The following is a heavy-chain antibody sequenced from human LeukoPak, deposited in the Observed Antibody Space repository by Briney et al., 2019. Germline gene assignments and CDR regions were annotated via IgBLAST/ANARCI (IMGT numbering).Heavy chain of an antibody. Sequence: GGSLRLSCAASGFTFSFYSMNWVRQAPGQGLEWVSSISSSGSNIYYADSVKSRFTISRDNAKNSLYLQMNSLRAEDTAVYYCARDYDSSGFYDYWGQGTLVTVSS. D-gene: IGHD3-22*01. J-gene: IGHJ4*02. CDR2: ISSSGSNI. CDR1: GFTFSFYS. CDR3: ARDYDSSGFYDY. V-gene: IGHV3-21*01.